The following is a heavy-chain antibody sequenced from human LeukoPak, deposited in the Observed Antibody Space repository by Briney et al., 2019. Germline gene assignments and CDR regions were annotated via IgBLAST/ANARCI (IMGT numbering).Heavy chain of an antibody. CDR2: IYSTGAT. V-gene: IGHV4-59*11. D-gene: IGHD3-10*01. CDR1: GGSMSVHY. J-gene: IGHJ4*02. CDR3: ARIYLVYYGSESYKYYFDY. Sequence: PSETLSLTCTVSGGSMSVHYWSWIRQTPGKGLEWIGHIYSTGATTYNPSLKSPVSISVDTSKNQFSLRLTSVTAADTAVYFCARIYLVYYGSESYKYYFDYWGQGMLVTVSS.